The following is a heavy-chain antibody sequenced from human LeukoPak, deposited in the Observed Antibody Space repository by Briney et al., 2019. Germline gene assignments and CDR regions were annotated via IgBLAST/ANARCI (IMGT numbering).Heavy chain of an antibody. CDR3: ANNFDY. Sequence: GGSLRLSCATSGFTFSNYGMHWVRQAPGKGLEWVAVIWHDGSNKYYADSVKGRFTVSRDNSKNTLYLQMNSLRAEDTAVYYCANNFDYWGQGALVTVSS. CDR1: GFTFSNYG. CDR2: IWHDGSNK. J-gene: IGHJ4*02. V-gene: IGHV3-33*03.